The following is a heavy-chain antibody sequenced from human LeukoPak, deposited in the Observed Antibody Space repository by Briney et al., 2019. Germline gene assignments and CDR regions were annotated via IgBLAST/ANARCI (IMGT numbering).Heavy chain of an antibody. CDR3: ARSITMVRGINWFDP. V-gene: IGHV1-46*01. Sequence: ASVKVSCKASGYTCTSYYMHWVRQAPGQGLEWMGIINPSGGSTSYAQKFQGRVTMTRDTSTSTVYMELSSLRSEDTAVYYCARSITMVRGINWFDPWGQGTLVTVSS. CDR2: INPSGGST. CDR1: GYTCTSYY. D-gene: IGHD3-10*01. J-gene: IGHJ5*02.